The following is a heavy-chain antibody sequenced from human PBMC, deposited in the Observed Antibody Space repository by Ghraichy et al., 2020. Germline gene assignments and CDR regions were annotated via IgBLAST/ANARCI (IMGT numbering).Heavy chain of an antibody. CDR2: ISGSGGST. Sequence: GGSLRLSCAASGFTFSSYAMSWVRQAPGKGLEWVSAISGSGGSTYYADSVKGRFTISRDNSKNTLYLQMNSLRAEDTAVYYCAKSEGYGSGSYYFYFDYWGQGTLVTVSS. CDR1: GFTFSSYA. D-gene: IGHD3-10*01. J-gene: IGHJ4*02. CDR3: AKSEGYGSGSYYFYFDY. V-gene: IGHV3-23*01.